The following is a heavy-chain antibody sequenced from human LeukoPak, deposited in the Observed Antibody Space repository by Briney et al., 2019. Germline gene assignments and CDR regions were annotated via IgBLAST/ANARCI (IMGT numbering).Heavy chain of an antibody. Sequence: SETLSLTCTVSGGSISSYYWSWIRQPPGKGQEWIGYIYYSGSTNYNPSLKSRVTISVDTSKNQFSLKLSSVTAADTAVYYCARGPPEARYCSSTSCPPDYYYGMDVWGQGTTVTVSS. V-gene: IGHV4-59*08. CDR1: GGSISSYY. CDR3: ARGPPEARYCSSTSCPPDYYYGMDV. CDR2: IYYSGST. J-gene: IGHJ6*02. D-gene: IGHD2-2*01.